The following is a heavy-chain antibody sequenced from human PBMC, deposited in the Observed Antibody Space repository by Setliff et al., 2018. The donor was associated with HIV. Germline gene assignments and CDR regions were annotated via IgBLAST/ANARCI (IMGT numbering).Heavy chain of an antibody. CDR2: ISTSGST. D-gene: IGHD3-3*01. V-gene: IGHV4-4*09. Sequence: SETLSLTCTVSGGSINNFYWSWIRQPPGKGLEWIGYISTSGSTKYNPSLKSRVSILVDPSNNQLSLRLSSVTAADTAVYYCASHSDFWSEDAFDIWAQGTVGTV. CDR1: GGSINNFY. CDR3: ASHSDFWSEDAFDI. J-gene: IGHJ3*02.